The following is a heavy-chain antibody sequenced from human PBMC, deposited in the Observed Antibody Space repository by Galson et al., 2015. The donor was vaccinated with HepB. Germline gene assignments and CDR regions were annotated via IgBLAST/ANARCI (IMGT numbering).Heavy chain of an antibody. CDR3: ASGVVVVVAATPFDY. CDR1: GFTFSSYA. D-gene: IGHD2-15*01. V-gene: IGHV3-23*01. J-gene: IGHJ4*02. Sequence: SLRLSCAASGFTFSSYAMSWVRQAPGKGLEWVSAISGSGGSTYYADSVKGRFTISRDNSKNTLYLQMNSLRAEDTAVYYCASGVVVVVAATPFDYWGQGTLVTVSS. CDR2: ISGSGGST.